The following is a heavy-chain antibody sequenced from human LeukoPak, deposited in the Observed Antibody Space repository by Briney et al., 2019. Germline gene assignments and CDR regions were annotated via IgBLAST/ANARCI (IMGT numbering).Heavy chain of an antibody. CDR1: GFPFSSFA. Sequence: GRSLRLSCAASGFPFSSFAMHWVRQAPGKGLEWVAFISYDGSNKYYADSVRGRFSISRDNSKNTLYLQMNSLRTEDTAVYYCAREGGRSSEDYWGQGTLVTVSS. V-gene: IGHV3-30-3*01. CDR2: ISYDGSNK. D-gene: IGHD2-2*01. J-gene: IGHJ4*02. CDR3: AREGGRSSEDY.